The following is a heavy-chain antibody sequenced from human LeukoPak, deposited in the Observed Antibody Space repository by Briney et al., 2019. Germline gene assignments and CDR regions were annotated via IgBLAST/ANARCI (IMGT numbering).Heavy chain of an antibody. CDR3: ARVVDGSGNYYSFDY. Sequence: PGGSLRLSCAASGLTVSSDYMSWVRQAPGKGLEWVSIIYSGGSTYYADSVKGRFTISRDNSKNTLYLQMNSLRAEDTAVYYCARVVDGSGNYYSFDYWGQGTLVTVSS. V-gene: IGHV3-53*05. J-gene: IGHJ4*02. CDR1: GLTVSSDY. CDR2: IYSGGST. D-gene: IGHD3-10*01.